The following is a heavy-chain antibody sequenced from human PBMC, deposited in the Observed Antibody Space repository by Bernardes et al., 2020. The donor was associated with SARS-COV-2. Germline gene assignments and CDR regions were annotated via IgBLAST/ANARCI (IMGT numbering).Heavy chain of an antibody. CDR2: FDTGGNT. V-gene: IGHV4-61*02. CDR3: ALTSVVTWAFNI. D-gene: IGHD3-22*01. J-gene: IGHJ4*02. CDR1: GDSLSSRSYY. Sequence: SETLSLTCTVSGVSGDSLSSRSYYWSWIRQSAGEGLEYIGRFDTGGNTFYNPSLKSRVTISIDTSKSQFYLDLTSVTAADTAVYYCALTSVVTWAFNIWGQGTLVTVSS.